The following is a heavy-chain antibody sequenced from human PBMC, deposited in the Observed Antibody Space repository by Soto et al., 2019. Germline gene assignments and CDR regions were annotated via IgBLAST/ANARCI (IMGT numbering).Heavy chain of an antibody. CDR3: ARSSGLRYFDWLSNWFDP. CDR1: D. D-gene: IGHD3-9*01. CDR2: MNPNSGNT. V-gene: IGHV1-8*01. J-gene: IGHJ5*02. Sequence: DINWVRQATGQGLEWMGWMNPNSGNTGYAQKFQGRVTMTRNTSISTAYMELSSLRSEDTSVYYCARSSGLRYFDWLSNWFDPWGQGTLVTVSS.